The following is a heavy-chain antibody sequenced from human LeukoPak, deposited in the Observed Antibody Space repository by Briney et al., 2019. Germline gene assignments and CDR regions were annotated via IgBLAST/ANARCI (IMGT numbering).Heavy chain of an antibody. J-gene: IGHJ5*02. CDR2: ISGSGGST. CDR3: AKMYYDILTGSNNWFDP. Sequence: GGSLRLSCAASGFTFSSYAMSWVRQAPGKGLEWVSAISGSGGSTYYADSVKGRFTISKGNSKNTLYLQMNSLRAEDTAVYYCAKMYYDILTGSNNWFDPWGQGTLVTVSS. CDR1: GFTFSSYA. D-gene: IGHD3-9*01. V-gene: IGHV3-23*01.